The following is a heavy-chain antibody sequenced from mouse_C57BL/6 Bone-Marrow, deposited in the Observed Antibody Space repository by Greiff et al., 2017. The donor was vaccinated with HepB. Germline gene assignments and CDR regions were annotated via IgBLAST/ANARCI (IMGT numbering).Heavy chain of an antibody. CDR1: GFNIKDDY. V-gene: IGHV14-4*01. Sequence: EVQLQESGAELVRPGASVKLSCTASGFNIKDDYMHWVKQRPEQGLEWIGWIDPENGDTEYASKFQGKATITADTSSNTAYLQLSSLTSEDTAVYYCTKLRSAWFAYWGQGTLVTVSA. D-gene: IGHD3-2*02. J-gene: IGHJ3*01. CDR3: TKLRSAWFAY. CDR2: IDPENGDT.